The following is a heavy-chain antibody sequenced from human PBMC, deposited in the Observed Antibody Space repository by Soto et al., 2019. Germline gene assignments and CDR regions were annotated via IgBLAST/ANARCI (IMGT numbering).Heavy chain of an antibody. Sequence: QVQLVQSGAEVKKPGSSVKVSCKASGGTFSSYAISWVRQAPGQGLEWMGGIIPIFGTANYAQKFQGRVTLPADESTSTAYMELSSLRSEDTAVYYCASVAVAGSNWFDPWGQGTLVTVSS. V-gene: IGHV1-69*01. CDR2: IIPIFGTA. J-gene: IGHJ5*02. D-gene: IGHD6-19*01. CDR3: ASVAVAGSNWFDP. CDR1: GGTFSSYA.